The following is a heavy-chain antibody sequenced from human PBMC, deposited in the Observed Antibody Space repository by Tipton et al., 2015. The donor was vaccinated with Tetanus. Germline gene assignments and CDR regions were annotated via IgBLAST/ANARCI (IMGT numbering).Heavy chain of an antibody. Sequence: TLTLTCTVSGGSISPYYWSWIRQPPGKGLEWIGCIYYSGSTNYNPSLKSRVTISVDTSKNQFSLKLSSVTAADTAVYYCARGATTVTWGHGGGRDGRGDAFDIWGQGTMVTVSS. D-gene: IGHD4-11*01. J-gene: IGHJ3*02. CDR1: GGSISPYY. V-gene: IGHV4-59*01. CDR3: ARGATTVTWGHGGGRDGRGDAFDI. CDR2: IYYSGST.